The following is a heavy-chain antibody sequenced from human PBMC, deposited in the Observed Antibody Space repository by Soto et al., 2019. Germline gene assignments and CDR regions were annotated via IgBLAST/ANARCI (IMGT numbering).Heavy chain of an antibody. Sequence: SETLSLTCAVYGGSFSGYYWSWIRQPPGKGLEWIGEINHSGSTNYNPSLKSRVTISVDTSKNQFSLKLSSVTAADTAVYYCARCSSSWYGGWLAPWGQGTLVTVSS. CDR2: INHSGST. J-gene: IGHJ5*02. V-gene: IGHV4-34*01. CDR3: ARCSSSWYGGWLAP. D-gene: IGHD6-13*01. CDR1: GGSFSGYY.